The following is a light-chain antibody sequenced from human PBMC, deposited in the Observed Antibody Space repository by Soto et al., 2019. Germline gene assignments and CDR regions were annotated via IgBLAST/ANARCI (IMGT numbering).Light chain of an antibody. V-gene: IGKV3-15*01. CDR1: QSVGSD. CDR2: GTS. Sequence: IVMTQSPATLSVSPGERATLSCRASQSVGSDLAWYQQKPGQAPRLLIHGTSTRATGVPARLSGSGSGTEFNLTISSLQSDVFAVYYCQQYNKWPRTFGQGTRLEI. CDR3: QQYNKWPRT. J-gene: IGKJ5*01.